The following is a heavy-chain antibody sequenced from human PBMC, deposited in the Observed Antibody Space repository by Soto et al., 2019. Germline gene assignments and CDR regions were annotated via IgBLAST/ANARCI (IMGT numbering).Heavy chain of an antibody. CDR1: GYTFTSYG. J-gene: IGHJ4*02. V-gene: IGHV1-18*01. CDR2: ISAYNGNT. CDR3: ARDDYGDYLSPPSDY. D-gene: IGHD4-17*01. Sequence: QVQLVQSGAEVKKPGASVKVSCKASGYTFTSYGISWVRQAPGQGLEWMGWISAYNGNTNYAQKLQGRVTMTTDTTTSTADMELRSLRSDDTAVYYCARDDYGDYLSPPSDYWGQGTLVTVSS.